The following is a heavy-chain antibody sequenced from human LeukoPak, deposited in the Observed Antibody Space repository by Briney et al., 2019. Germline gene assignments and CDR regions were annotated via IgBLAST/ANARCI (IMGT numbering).Heavy chain of an antibody. CDR1: GYTFTSYD. J-gene: IGHJ4*01. V-gene: IGHV1-8*01. Sequence: ASVKVSCKASGYTFTSYDINWVRQATGQGREWMGWMNPNSGNTGYARRLQGRVTITSNTTISTAYMELSSTRSEGTAVDNCARLTDNRQALDIRVRGTKVSVPSGSASAPTID. CDR2: MNPNSGNT. D-gene: IGHD3-10*01. CDR3: ARLTDNRQALDIRVRGTKVSVPSGSASAPTID.